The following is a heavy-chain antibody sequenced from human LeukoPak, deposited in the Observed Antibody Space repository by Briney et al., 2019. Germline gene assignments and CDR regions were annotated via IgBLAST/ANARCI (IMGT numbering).Heavy chain of an antibody. CDR1: GFPFRSYP. CDR3: AKEYYDILPGYIDY. Sequence: PGGSLRLFCAASGFPFRSYPMHWVPHAPGKGRVGVEVISYDGSNKYYADSVKGRFTISRDNSKNTLYLQMNSLRAEDTAVYYCAKEYYDILPGYIDYWGQGTLVTVSS. D-gene: IGHD3-9*01. V-gene: IGHV3-30-3*01. J-gene: IGHJ4*02. CDR2: ISYDGSNK.